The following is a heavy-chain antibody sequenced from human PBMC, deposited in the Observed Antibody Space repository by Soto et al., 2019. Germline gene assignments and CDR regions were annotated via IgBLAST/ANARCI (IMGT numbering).Heavy chain of an antibody. CDR2: ISDSGST. J-gene: IGHJ6*02. V-gene: IGHV4-30-4*08. Sequence: PSETLSLTCSVSGASIGSGDDYWTWIRQSPGKGLEWIGYISDSGSTDYNPSLKSRVTISVDRSKNQFSLNLSSVTAADTAIYYCARESGGYDSSTRYGLDVWGQGTTVTVSS. CDR1: GASIGSGDDY. D-gene: IGHD6-25*01. CDR3: ARESGGYDSSTRYGLDV.